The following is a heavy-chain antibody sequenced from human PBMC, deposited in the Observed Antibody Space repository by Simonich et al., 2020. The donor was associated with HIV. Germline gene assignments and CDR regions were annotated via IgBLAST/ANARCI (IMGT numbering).Heavy chain of an antibody. V-gene: IGHV4-34*01. CDR1: GGSFSGYY. J-gene: IGHJ1*01. Sequence: QVQLQQWGAGLLKPSETLSLTCAVYGGSFSGYYWSWIRQPPGQGLEWSGEINHSGSTNSNPSLKSRVTISVDTSKNQFSLKLSSVTAADTAVYYCARLTAGGLGEYFQHWGQGTLVTVSS. D-gene: IGHD6-13*01. CDR3: ARLTAGGLGEYFQH. CDR2: INHSGST.